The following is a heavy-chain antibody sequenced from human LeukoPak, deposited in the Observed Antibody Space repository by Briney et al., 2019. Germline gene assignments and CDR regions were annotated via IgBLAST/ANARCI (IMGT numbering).Heavy chain of an antibody. CDR2: ISWNSGSI. CDR3: AKDDFGYYYGSGSRIDY. J-gene: IGHJ4*02. V-gene: IGHV3-9*01. Sequence: PGRSLRLSCAASGFTFDDYAMHWVRQAPGKGLEWVSGISWNSGSIGYADSVKGRFTISRDNAKNSLYLQMNSLRAEDTALYYCAKDDFGYYYGSGSRIDYWGQGTLVTVSS. D-gene: IGHD3-10*01. CDR1: GFTFDDYA.